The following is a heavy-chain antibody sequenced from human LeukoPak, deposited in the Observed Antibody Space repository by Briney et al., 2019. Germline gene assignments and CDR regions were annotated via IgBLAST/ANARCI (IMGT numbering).Heavy chain of an antibody. CDR1: GFTFSSYS. Sequence: GGSLRLSCAASGFTFSSYSMNWVRQAPGKGLEWVSSISSSSSCIYYADSVKGRFTISRDNAKNSLYLQMNSLRAEDTAFYYFARITSGHHDDCDIWGKGPMVTVSS. CDR2: ISSSSSCI. V-gene: IGHV3-21*01. CDR3: ARITSGHHDDCDI. J-gene: IGHJ3*02. D-gene: IGHD3-3*01.